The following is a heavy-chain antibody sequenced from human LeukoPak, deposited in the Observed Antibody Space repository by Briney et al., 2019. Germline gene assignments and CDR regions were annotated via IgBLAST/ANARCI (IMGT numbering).Heavy chain of an antibody. CDR2: ISGSGGST. CDR3: AKSLSLLYCYYGMDV. Sequence: GGSLRLSCAASGFTFSSYAMSWVRQAPGKGLEGVSAISGSGGSTYYADSVKGRFTISRDNSKNTLYLQMNSLRAEDTAVYYCAKSLSLLYCYYGMDVWGQGTTVTVSS. V-gene: IGHV3-23*01. CDR1: GFTFSSYA. D-gene: IGHD2-15*01. J-gene: IGHJ6*02.